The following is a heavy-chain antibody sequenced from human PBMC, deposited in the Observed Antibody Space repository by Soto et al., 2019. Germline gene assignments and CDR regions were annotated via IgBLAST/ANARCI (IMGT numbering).Heavy chain of an antibody. J-gene: IGHJ4*02. Sequence: QVQLQQWGAGLLKPSETLSLTCAVYGGSFSGYYWSWIRQPPGKGLEWIGEIHNSGSTNYNPSLKSRVTFSVDTSKNQFSLTVCSVTAADTAVYYCARQLMVAARPLDYWGQGTLVTVSS. CDR1: GGSFSGYY. D-gene: IGHD6-6*01. V-gene: IGHV4-34*01. CDR3: ARQLMVAARPLDY. CDR2: IHNSGST.